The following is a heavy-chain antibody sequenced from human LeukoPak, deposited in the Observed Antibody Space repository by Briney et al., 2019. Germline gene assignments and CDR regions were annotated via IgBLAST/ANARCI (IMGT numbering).Heavy chain of an antibody. CDR3: ARDPMSDFDY. J-gene: IGHJ4*02. CDR2: ISSDGKNT. CDR1: GFTFITYA. V-gene: IGHV3-30*04. Sequence: GGSLRLSCAASGFTFITYALHWVRQAPGKGLEWAAVISSDGKNTIYADSVQGRFTISRDNSKNTLFLQMNSLRTEDTAVYYCARDPMSDFDYWGQGTLVTVSS.